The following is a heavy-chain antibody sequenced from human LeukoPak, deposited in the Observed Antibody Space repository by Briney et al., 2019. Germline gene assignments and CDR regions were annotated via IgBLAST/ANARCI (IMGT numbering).Heavy chain of an antibody. J-gene: IGHJ4*02. CDR3: ARDGETTVVTPRYFDY. Sequence: ASVKVSCKASGGTFSSYAISWVRQAPGQGLEWMGWISAYNGNTNYAQKFQGRVTMTRDTSTSTVYMELSSLRSDDTAVYYCARDGETTVVTPRYFDYWGQGTLVTVSS. V-gene: IGHV1-18*01. CDR2: ISAYNGNT. CDR1: GGTFSSYA. D-gene: IGHD4-23*01.